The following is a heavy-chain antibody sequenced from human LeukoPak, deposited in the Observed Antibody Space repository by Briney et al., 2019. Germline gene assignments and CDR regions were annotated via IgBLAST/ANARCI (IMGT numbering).Heavy chain of an antibody. J-gene: IGHJ4*02. CDR1: GYTFTSYY. D-gene: IGHD6-13*01. V-gene: IGHV1-46*01. Sequence: ASVKVSCKASGYTFTSYYMHWVRQAPGQGLEWMGIINPSGGSTSYAQKFQGRVTMTRDTSISTAYMELSRLRSDDTAVYYCARAGYSSSWDEPNFDYWGQGTLVTVSS. CDR3: ARAGYSSSWDEPNFDY. CDR2: INPSGGST.